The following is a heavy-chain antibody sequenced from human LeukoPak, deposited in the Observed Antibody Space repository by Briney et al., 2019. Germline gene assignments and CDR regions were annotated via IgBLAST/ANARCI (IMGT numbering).Heavy chain of an antibody. J-gene: IGHJ3*02. CDR2: IIPIFGTA. CDR1: GGTFSSYA. CDR3: ARVVEMATISDAFDI. V-gene: IGHV1-69*05. Sequence: SVKVSCEASGGTFSSYAISWVRQAPGQGLEWMGGIIPIFGTANYAQKFQGRVTITTDESTSTAYMELSSLRSEDTAVYYCARVVEMATISDAFDIWGQGTMVTVSS. D-gene: IGHD5-24*01.